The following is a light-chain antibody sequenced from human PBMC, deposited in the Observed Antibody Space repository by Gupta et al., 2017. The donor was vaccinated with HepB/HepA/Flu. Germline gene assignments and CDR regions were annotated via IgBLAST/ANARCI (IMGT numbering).Light chain of an antibody. CDR3: CSSAGTGSIYI. CDR1: SSDVGSNNP. J-gene: IGLJ2*01. Sequence: QSALTQPASVSGSPGQSITISCTGTSSDVGSNNPVSWFQHHPGKVPKLMIYEVSKRPSGVSNRFSASKSDNTASLTISGLQAEDEADYYCCSSAGTGSIYIFGGGIKLTVL. V-gene: IGLV2-23*02. CDR2: EVS.